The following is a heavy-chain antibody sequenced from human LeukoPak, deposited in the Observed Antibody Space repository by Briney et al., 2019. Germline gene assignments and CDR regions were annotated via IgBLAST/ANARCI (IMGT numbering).Heavy chain of an antibody. CDR3: AKGDIVVVTAIQHAFDI. Sequence: SVKVPCKASGGIFSSYAISWVRQAPGQGLEWMGRIIPIFGTANYAQKFQGRVTITADKSTSTAYMELSSLRSEDTAVYYCAKGDIVVVTAIQHAFDIWGQGTMVTVSS. D-gene: IGHD2-21*02. CDR1: GGIFSSYA. CDR2: IIPIFGTA. J-gene: IGHJ3*02. V-gene: IGHV1-69*06.